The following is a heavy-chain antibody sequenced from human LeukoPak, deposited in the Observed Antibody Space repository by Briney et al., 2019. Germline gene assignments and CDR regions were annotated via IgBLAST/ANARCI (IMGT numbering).Heavy chain of an antibody. D-gene: IGHD3-10*01. CDR1: GYTFTGCY. Sequence: GASVKVSCKASGYTFTGCYMHWVRQAPGKGLEWMGGFDPEDGETIYAQKFQGRVTMTEDTSTDTAYMELSSLRSEDTAVYYCATDLSGSGSYYFAPDYWGQGTLVTVSS. CDR3: ATDLSGSGSYYFAPDY. V-gene: IGHV1-24*01. J-gene: IGHJ4*02. CDR2: FDPEDGET.